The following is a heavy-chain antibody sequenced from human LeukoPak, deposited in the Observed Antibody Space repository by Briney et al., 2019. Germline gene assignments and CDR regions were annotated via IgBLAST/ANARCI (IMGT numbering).Heavy chain of an antibody. CDR2: INQDGSEK. J-gene: IGHJ4*02. Sequence: GGSLRLSCAASGFTFSRYWMSWVRQAPGKGLEWVANINQDGSEKYSVDSVKGRLTISRDNPENSLYLQMNSLRAEDTAVYYCARFNHFGLGSFSFLAYWGQGTLVTVSS. D-gene: IGHD3-10*01. CDR1: GFTFSRYW. CDR3: ARFNHFGLGSFSFLAY. V-gene: IGHV3-7*01.